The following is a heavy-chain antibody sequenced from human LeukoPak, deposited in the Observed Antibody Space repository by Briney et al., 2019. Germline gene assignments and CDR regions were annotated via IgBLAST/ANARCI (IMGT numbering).Heavy chain of an antibody. CDR2: IKQDGSEK. Sequence: GGSLRLSCAASGFTFSSYWMSWVRQAPGKGLEWVANIKQDGSEKYYVDSVKGRFTISRDNAKNSLYLQMNSLRAEDTAVYYCARDGLRITKNWFDPWGQGTLVTVSS. D-gene: IGHD4-17*01. J-gene: IGHJ5*02. CDR3: ARDGLRITKNWFDP. CDR1: GFTFSSYW. V-gene: IGHV3-7*01.